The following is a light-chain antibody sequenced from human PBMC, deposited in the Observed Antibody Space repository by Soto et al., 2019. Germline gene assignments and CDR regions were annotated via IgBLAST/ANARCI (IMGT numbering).Light chain of an antibody. Sequence: DVQMSQFRSTLSAAVGARVTITCRASEPLSSWLAGYQQNPGKAPKLLNYAAANYQSGVPSIFSGSGSATHFTLTSSSLPPEDFATYYCQHLHTYPITFGQGTRLAI. CDR1: EPLSSW. CDR2: AAA. J-gene: IGKJ5*01. CDR3: QHLHTYPIT. V-gene: IGKV1-9*01.